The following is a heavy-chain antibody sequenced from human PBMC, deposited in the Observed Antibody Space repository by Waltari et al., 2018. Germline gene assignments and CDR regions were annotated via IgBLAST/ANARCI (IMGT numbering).Heavy chain of an antibody. V-gene: IGHV4-34*01. D-gene: IGHD3-3*01. CDR3: ARKAQARITIFGVVTFNWFDP. J-gene: IGHJ5*02. CDR2: INHSGST. CDR1: GGSFSGYY. Sequence: QVQLQQWGAGLLKPSETLSLTCAVYGGSFSGYYWSWIRQPPGQGLEWIGEINHSGSTNYNPSLKSRVTISVDTSKNQFSLKLSSVTAADTAVYYCARKAQARITIFGVVTFNWFDPWGQGTLVTVSS.